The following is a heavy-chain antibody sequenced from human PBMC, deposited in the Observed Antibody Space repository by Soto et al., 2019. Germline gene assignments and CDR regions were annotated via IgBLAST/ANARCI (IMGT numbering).Heavy chain of an antibody. CDR2: IYHSGST. CDR3: AGARGGNYIEGY. Sequence: PSETLSLTCAVSGGSISSGGYSWSWIRQPPGKGLEWIGYIYHSGSTYYNPSLKSRVTISVDTSKNQFSLKLSSVTAADTAVYYCAGARGGNYIEGYWGQGTLVTVSS. CDR1: GGSISSGGYS. V-gene: IGHV4-30-2*02. D-gene: IGHD4-4*01. J-gene: IGHJ4*02.